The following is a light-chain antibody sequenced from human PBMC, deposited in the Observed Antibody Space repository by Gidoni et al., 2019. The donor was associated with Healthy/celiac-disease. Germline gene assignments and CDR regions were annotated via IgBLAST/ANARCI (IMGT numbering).Light chain of an antibody. V-gene: IGKV4-1*01. CDR1: QSVLYSSNNKNY. CDR2: WAS. J-gene: IGKJ1*01. Sequence: DIVMTQSPDSLAVSLGERATINCKSSQSVLYSSNNKNYLAWYQQKPGQPPKLLIYWASTRESGVPDRVSGSGSGTDFTLTISSLLAEDVAVYYCQQYYSTPWTFGQXTKVEIK. CDR3: QQYYSTPWT.